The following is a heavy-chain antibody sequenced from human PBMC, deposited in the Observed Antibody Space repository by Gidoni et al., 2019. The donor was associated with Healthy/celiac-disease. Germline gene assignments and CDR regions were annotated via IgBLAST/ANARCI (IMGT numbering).Heavy chain of an antibody. CDR3: ARGGTYDILTGADY. J-gene: IGHJ4*02. V-gene: IGHV1-69*01. CDR1: GGTFRSYA. Sequence: QVQLVQSGAEVKKPGSSVTVSCKASGGTFRSYAITWVRQAPGQGLEWMGGIIPIFGKANYAQKFQGRVTITADESTSTAYMERSSLRSEDTAVYYCARGGTYDILTGADYWGQGTLVTVSS. D-gene: IGHD3-9*01. CDR2: IIPIFGKA.